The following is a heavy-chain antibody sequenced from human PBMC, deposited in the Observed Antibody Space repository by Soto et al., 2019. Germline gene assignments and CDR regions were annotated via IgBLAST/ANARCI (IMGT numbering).Heavy chain of an antibody. V-gene: IGHV1-69*12. CDR1: GGTFSSYA. CDR2: IIPIFGTA. D-gene: IGHD3-22*01. J-gene: IGHJ2*01. CDR3: ARERIGTMIVVVTSGFDL. Sequence: QVQLVQSGAEVKKPGSSVKVSCKASGGTFSSYAISWVRQAPGQGLEWMGGIIPIFGTANYAQKFQGRVTITADESTSTAYMELSSLRSEVTAVYYCARERIGTMIVVVTSGFDLWGSGTLVTVSS.